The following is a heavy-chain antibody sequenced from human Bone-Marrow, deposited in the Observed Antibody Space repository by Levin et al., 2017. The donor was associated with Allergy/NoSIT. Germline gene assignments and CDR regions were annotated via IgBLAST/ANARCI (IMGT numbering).Heavy chain of an antibody. CDR3: ANDRGY. Sequence: GGSLRLSCAASGFTVSNNYVSWVRQAPGKGLEWVSHIYSGGNTFYVDSVKGRFTISRDSSKNTLFLQMNSLTAEDTAVYYCANDRGYWGQGTLVTVSS. V-gene: IGHV3-66*01. CDR2: IYSGGNT. CDR1: GFTVSNNY. J-gene: IGHJ4*02.